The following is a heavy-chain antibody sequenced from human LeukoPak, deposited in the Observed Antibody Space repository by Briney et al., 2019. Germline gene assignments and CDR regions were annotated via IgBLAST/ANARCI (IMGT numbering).Heavy chain of an antibody. V-gene: IGHV3-9*01. CDR2: ISWNSGSI. J-gene: IGHJ4*02. CDR3: AKSLGSSSSPPDY. Sequence: QPGGSLRLSCAASGFTFDDYAMHWVRQAPVKGLEWVSGISWNSGSIGYADSVKGRFTISRDNAKNSLYLQMNSLRAEDTALYYCAKSLGSSSSPPDYWGQGTLVTVSS. CDR1: GFTFDDYA. D-gene: IGHD6-6*01.